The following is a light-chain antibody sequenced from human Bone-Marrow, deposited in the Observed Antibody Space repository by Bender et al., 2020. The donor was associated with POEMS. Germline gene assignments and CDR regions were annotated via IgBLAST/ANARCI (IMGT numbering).Light chain of an antibody. CDR2: EGN. V-gene: IGLV2-14*02. CDR1: SSDVGSYNL. J-gene: IGLJ2*01. Sequence: QSALTQPASVSGSPGQSIAISCTGSSSDVGSYNLVSWYQQHPGKAPKLLIYEGNKRPSGVSDRFSGSKSGYTASLTISGLQPEDEADYYCSSYTTSSTRIFGGGTKLTVL. CDR3: SSYTTSSTRI.